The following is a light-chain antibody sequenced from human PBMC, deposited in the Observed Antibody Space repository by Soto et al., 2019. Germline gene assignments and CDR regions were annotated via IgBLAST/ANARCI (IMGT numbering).Light chain of an antibody. CDR3: CSCAYSSSFSVV. Sequence: QSALTQPASVSGSPGQSITISCTGTSSDVGSYNLVSWYQQHPGKAPKLIIYEDSKRPSGVSNRFSGSKSGNTASLTISGLQAEDEADYYCCSCAYSSSFSVVFGGGTKLTVL. CDR2: EDS. J-gene: IGLJ2*01. CDR1: SSDVGSYNL. V-gene: IGLV2-23*02.